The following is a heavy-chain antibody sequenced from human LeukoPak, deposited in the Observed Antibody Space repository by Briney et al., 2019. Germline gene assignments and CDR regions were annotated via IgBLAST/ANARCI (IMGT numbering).Heavy chain of an antibody. CDR1: GYTFTSYY. J-gene: IGHJ6*03. CDR3: ARDPGSGWTNYYYYYYMDV. Sequence: ASVKVSCKASGYTFTSYYMHWVRQAPGQGLEWMGIINPSGGSTSYAQKFQGRVTMTRDTSTSTAYMELSRLRSDDTAVYYCARDPGSGWTNYYYYYYMDVWGKGTTVTISS. V-gene: IGHV1-46*01. CDR2: INPSGGST. D-gene: IGHD6-19*01.